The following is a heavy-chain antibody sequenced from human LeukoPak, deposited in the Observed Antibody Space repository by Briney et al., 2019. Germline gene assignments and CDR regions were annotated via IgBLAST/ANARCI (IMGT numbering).Heavy chain of an antibody. CDR2: IRGSGGST. CDR1: GFILSSYA. Sequence: GGSLRLSCTASGFILSSYAMSWVRQAPGKGLEWVSAIRGSGGSTYYADSVKGRFTISRDNSKNTLYLQMNSLRAEDTAVYYCAKEDSDSLWPPEHLTHPKDYWGQGTLVTVSS. J-gene: IGHJ4*02. D-gene: IGHD5-18*01. CDR3: AKEDSDSLWPPEHLTHPKDY. V-gene: IGHV3-23*01.